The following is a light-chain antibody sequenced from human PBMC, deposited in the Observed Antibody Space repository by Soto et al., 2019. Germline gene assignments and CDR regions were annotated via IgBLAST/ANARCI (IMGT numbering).Light chain of an antibody. CDR2: AAS. Sequence: AILMTQSPSSLSASTGDRVTITCRASQGISSYLAWYQQKPGKAPKLLIYAASTLQSGVPSRFSGSGSGTEFTLTISSLQPEDFATYFCLQYHTYPLTFGPGTKVDIK. CDR1: QGISSY. J-gene: IGKJ3*01. V-gene: IGKV1-8*01. CDR3: LQYHTYPLT.